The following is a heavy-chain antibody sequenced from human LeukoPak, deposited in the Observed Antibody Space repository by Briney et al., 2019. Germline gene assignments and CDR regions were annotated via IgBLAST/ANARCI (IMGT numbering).Heavy chain of an antibody. D-gene: IGHD3-22*01. CDR2: IWYDGSNK. Sequence: PGGSLRLSCVASRFTFSSYGMHWVRQAPGKGLEWVAVIWYDGSNKYYADSVKGRFTISRDNSKNTLYLQMNSLRAEDTSVYYCAREADSSGYYYSVFDYWGQGTLVTVSS. CDR3: AREADSSGYYYSVFDY. J-gene: IGHJ4*02. CDR1: RFTFSSYG. V-gene: IGHV3-33*01.